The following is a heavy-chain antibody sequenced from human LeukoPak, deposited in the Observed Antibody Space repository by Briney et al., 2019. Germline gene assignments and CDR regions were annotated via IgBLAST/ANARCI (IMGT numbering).Heavy chain of an antibody. V-gene: IGHV3-23*01. D-gene: IGHD3-10*01. J-gene: IGHJ4*02. CDR2: ISGSTGTI. Sequence: GGCLRLSCAASGFTFSSYSMNWVRQAPGKGLEWVSAISGSTGTIYYADSVKGRFTISRDNSKNTLYLQMKSLRAEDTAVYHCARIKGYFDSGNYYGFFDYWGQGTLVTVSS. CDR1: GFTFSSYS. CDR3: ARIKGYFDSGNYYGFFDY.